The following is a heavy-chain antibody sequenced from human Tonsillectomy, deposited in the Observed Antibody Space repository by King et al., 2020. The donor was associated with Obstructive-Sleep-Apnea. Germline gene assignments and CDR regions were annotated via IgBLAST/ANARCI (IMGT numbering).Heavy chain of an antibody. V-gene: IGHV1-24*01. CDR3: AAGPSYSTTWYYFDF. CDR1: GNTLSEFS. D-gene: IGHD6-13*01. J-gene: IGHJ4*02. Sequence: QLVQSGAEVKKPGASVKVSCKVSGNTLSEFSMHWVRQAPGKGLEWMGGFDPTSGETVYAQKVRGRVTMNADTSTDTAYMELTSLRSEDTAVYYCAAGPSYSTTWYYFDFWGQGTLVTVSS. CDR2: FDPTSGET.